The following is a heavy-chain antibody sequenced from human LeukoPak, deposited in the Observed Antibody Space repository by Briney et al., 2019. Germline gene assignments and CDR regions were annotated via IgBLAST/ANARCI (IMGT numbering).Heavy chain of an antibody. CDR2: ISYDGSNK. D-gene: IGHD3-9*01. Sequence: GRSLRLSCAASGFTFSSYTMHWVRQAPGKGLEWVALISYDGSNKYYADSVKGRFTISRDNSKNTLYLQMNSLRAEDTAVYYCARVVGYFDWLPFDYWGQGTLVTASS. CDR3: ARVVGYFDWLPFDY. CDR1: GFTFSSYT. V-gene: IGHV3-30-3*01. J-gene: IGHJ4*02.